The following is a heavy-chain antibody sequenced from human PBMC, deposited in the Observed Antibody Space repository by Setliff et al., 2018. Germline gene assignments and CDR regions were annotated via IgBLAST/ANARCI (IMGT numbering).Heavy chain of an antibody. Sequence: SETLSLTCAVYGGSFSGYYWSWIRQPPGKGLEWIGEINHGGSTNYNPSLKSRVTISVDTSKNQFSLKLSSVTAADTAVYYCARESGSYYESDYWGQGTLVTV. CDR2: INHGGST. CDR3: ARESGSYYESDY. J-gene: IGHJ4*02. V-gene: IGHV4-34*01. CDR1: GGSFSGYY. D-gene: IGHD3-10*01.